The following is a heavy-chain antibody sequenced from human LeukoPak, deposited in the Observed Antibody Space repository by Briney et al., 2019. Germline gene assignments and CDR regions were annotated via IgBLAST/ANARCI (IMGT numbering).Heavy chain of an antibody. CDR2: ISASGST. D-gene: IGHD3-22*01. CDR3: ASPRSGYRYTFDY. J-gene: IGHJ4*02. Sequence: SETLSLTCAVSAASISNYYWSWIRQAPGKGPEWIGYISASGSTNYNPSLKSRVSISLDTSKNRFSLNLNFVTAADTAVYYCASPRSGYRYTFDYWGQGALVTVSS. CDR1: AASISNYY. V-gene: IGHV4-4*09.